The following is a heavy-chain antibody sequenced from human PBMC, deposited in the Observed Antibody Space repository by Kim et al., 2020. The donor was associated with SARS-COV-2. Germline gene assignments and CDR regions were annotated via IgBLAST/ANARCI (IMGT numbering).Heavy chain of an antibody. V-gene: IGHV4-34*01. D-gene: IGHD6-6*01. CDR3: ARGQYRRRGYFDL. Sequence: SNPSLKSRVTISVDTSKNQFSLRLGSVTAADKAVYYCARGQYRRRGYFDLWGRGTLVTVSS. J-gene: IGHJ2*01.